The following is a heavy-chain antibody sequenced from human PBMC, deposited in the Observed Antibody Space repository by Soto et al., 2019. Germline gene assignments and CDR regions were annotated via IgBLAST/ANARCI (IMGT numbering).Heavy chain of an antibody. CDR2: ISAYNGNT. D-gene: IGHD3-10*01. Sequence: QVQLVQSGAEVKKPGASVKVSCKASGYTFTSYGISWVRQAPGQGLEWMGWISAYNGNTNYAQKLQGRVTMTPDTSTSTAYMELRRLRADDTAVYYCARDRLITMVRGVIIKDYWGQGTLVTVSS. V-gene: IGHV1-18*01. CDR3: ARDRLITMVRGVIIKDY. CDR1: GYTFTSYG. J-gene: IGHJ4*02.